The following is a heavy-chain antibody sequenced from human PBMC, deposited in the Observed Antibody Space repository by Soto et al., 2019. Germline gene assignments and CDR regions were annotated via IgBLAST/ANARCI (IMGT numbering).Heavy chain of an antibody. J-gene: IGHJ5*02. CDR2: IYYSGST. CDR1: GGSISSGGYY. Sequence: SETLSLTCTVSGGSISSGGYYWSWIRQHPGKGLEWIGYIYYSGSTYYNPSLKSRVTISVDTSKNQFSLKLSSVTAADTAVYYCARTRRQQLVPFWFDPWGQGTLVTVSS. V-gene: IGHV4-31*03. D-gene: IGHD6-13*01. CDR3: ARTRRQQLVPFWFDP.